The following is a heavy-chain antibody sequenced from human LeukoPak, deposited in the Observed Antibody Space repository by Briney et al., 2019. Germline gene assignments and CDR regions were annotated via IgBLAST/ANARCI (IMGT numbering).Heavy chain of an antibody. V-gene: IGHV6-1*01. CDR2: TYYRSKRYI. D-gene: IGHD2-2*01. CDR3: ARSRSDCSSTGCYEGFFDF. Sequence: SQTLSLTCAISGDSVSSNSAAWNWIRQSPSRGLEWLGRTYYRSKRYIDYAVSVKSRITFNPDTSKNHFSLQLNSVTPEDTAVYYCARSRSDCSSTGCYEGFFDFWGQGTLVTVSS. CDR1: GDSVSSNSAA. J-gene: IGHJ4*02.